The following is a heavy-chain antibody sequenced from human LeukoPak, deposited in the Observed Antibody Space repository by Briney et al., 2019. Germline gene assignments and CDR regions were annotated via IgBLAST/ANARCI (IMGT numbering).Heavy chain of an antibody. CDR1: GFTFSAYY. V-gene: IGHV3-21*01. Sequence: GGSLRLSCAASGFTFSAYYMNWIRHAPGKGLDCVSSISSSSSYIYYADSVKGRFTISRDNAKNSLYLQMNSLRAQDTAVYYCARNPGIAVAGTFHYWGQGTLVTVSS. D-gene: IGHD6-19*01. CDR2: ISSSSSYI. CDR3: ARNPGIAVAGTFHY. J-gene: IGHJ4*02.